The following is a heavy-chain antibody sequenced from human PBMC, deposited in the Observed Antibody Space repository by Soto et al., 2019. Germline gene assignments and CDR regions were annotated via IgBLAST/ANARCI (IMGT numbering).Heavy chain of an antibody. CDR2: ISGSGVST. CDR3: AKEHHYSSRWSEFDY. D-gene: IGHD6-13*01. Sequence: PGGSLRLSCAASGFTFSSYAMSWVRQAPGKGLEWVSAISGSGVSTYYADSVKGRFTISRDNSKNTLYLQMNSLRAEDTAVYYCAKEHHYSSRWSEFDYWGQGTLVTVSS. CDR1: GFTFSSYA. V-gene: IGHV3-23*01. J-gene: IGHJ4*02.